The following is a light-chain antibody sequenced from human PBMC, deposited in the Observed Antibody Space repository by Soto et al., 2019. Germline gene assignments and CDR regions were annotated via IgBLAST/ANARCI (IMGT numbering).Light chain of an antibody. J-gene: IGLJ2*01. Sequence: QYVLTQPPSVSGAPGQRVTISCTGGSSNIGAGYDVHWYQQLPGTAPKLLIYGNSNRPSGVPDRFSGSKSGTSASLAITGLQAEDEADYYCQSYDSSLSGAVFGGGTKLTVL. CDR1: SSNIGAGYD. V-gene: IGLV1-40*01. CDR3: QSYDSSLSGAV. CDR2: GNS.